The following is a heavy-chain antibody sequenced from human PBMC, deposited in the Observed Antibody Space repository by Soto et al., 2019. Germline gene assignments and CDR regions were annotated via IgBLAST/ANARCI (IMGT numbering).Heavy chain of an antibody. CDR1: GFHFSDYS. D-gene: IGHD2-2*01. J-gene: IGHJ4*02. V-gene: IGHV3-23*01. Sequence: GGSLRLSCVASGFHFSDYSMTWVRQDPGKGLEWVSSISGSDGRTYYADSVKGRFTISRDNSKNTLYLQMNILRAEDTAVYYCAKALGTSCYGGLDSWGQGTQVTVSS. CDR3: AKALGTSCYGGLDS. CDR2: ISGSDGRT.